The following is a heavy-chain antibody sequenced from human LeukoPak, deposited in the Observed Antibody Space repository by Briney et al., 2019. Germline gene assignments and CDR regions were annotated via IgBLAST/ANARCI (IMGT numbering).Heavy chain of an antibody. CDR3: ASSGAGLGLVTHPIDY. V-gene: IGHV4-31*03. J-gene: IGHJ4*02. D-gene: IGHD3/OR15-3a*01. Sequence: PSETLSLTCTVSGGSISSGGYYWSWIRQHPGKGLEWIGYIYYSGSTYYNPSLKSRVTISVDTSKNQFSLKLSSVTAADTAVYYCASSGAGLGLVTHPIDYWGQGTLVTVSS. CDR2: IYYSGST. CDR1: GGSISSGGYY.